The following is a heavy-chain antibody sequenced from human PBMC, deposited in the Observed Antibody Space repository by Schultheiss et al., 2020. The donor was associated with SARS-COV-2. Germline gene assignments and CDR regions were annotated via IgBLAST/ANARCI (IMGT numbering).Heavy chain of an antibody. CDR3: GRVTTVRGWFDP. CDR2: IYYSGST. Sequence: SETLSLTCTVSGGSISPYYWSWVRQTPGRGLECLGYIYYSGSTYYNPSLKSRVTISVDTSKNQFSLNLSSVTAADTAVYFCGRVTTVRGWFDPWGQGTLVTVSS. D-gene: IGHD4-11*01. V-gene: IGHV4-59*08. CDR1: GGSISPYY. J-gene: IGHJ5*02.